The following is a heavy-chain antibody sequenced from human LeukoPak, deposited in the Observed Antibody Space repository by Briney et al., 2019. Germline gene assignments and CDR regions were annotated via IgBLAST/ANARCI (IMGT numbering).Heavy chain of an antibody. D-gene: IGHD2-2*01. CDR3: ARCDGWAVPAAMARVNYYYYGMDV. CDR2: INHSGST. Sequence: SETLSLTCAVYGGSFSGYYWSWIRQPPGKGLEWIGEINHSGSTNYNPSLKSRVTISVDTSKNQFSLKLSSVTAADTAVYYCARCDGWAVPAAMARVNYYYYGMDVWGKGTTVTVSS. V-gene: IGHV4-34*01. CDR1: GGSFSGYY. J-gene: IGHJ6*04.